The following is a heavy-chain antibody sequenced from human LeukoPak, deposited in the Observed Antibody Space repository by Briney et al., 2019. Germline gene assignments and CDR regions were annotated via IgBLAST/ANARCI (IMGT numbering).Heavy chain of an antibody. V-gene: IGHV3-23*01. D-gene: IGHD1-26*01. CDR3: AKPAISGSYLGYYFDY. CDR1: GFTFSSYA. J-gene: IGHJ4*02. CDR2: ISGSGGST. Sequence: GGSLRLSCAASGFTFSSYAMSWVRQAPGKGLEWVSAISGSGGSTYYADSVKGRFTISRDNSKNTLYLQMNSLRAEDTAVYYCAKPAISGSYLGYYFDYWGQGTLVTVSS.